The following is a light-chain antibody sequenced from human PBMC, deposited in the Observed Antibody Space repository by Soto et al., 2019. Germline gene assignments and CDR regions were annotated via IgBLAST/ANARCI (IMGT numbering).Light chain of an antibody. CDR2: DVS. J-gene: IGLJ1*01. V-gene: IGLV2-14*01. Sequence: QSALTQPASVSGSPGQSITISCTGTSSDVGDYKYVSWYQQHPGKAPKLMIYDVSNRPSGVSNRFSGSKSGNTASLTISGLEAEDEADYYCSSYTSSSTIYVCGTGTKVRVL. CDR3: SSYTSSSTIYV. CDR1: SSDVGDYKY.